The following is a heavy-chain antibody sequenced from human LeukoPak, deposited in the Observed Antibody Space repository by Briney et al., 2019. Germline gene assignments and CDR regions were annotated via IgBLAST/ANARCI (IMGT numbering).Heavy chain of an antibody. Sequence: GETLRRSCAASGFSFSSYAMTWARQAPVKGLEWVSAISGDGTRTYYADSVKGRFTISRDNSKNTLYLEMSSLRVEDTAIYYCAKWPEGAMDYFDYWGQGTLVTVSS. J-gene: IGHJ4*02. CDR2: ISGDGTRT. V-gene: IGHV3-23*01. D-gene: IGHD3-16*01. CDR3: AKWPEGAMDYFDY. CDR1: GFSFSSYA.